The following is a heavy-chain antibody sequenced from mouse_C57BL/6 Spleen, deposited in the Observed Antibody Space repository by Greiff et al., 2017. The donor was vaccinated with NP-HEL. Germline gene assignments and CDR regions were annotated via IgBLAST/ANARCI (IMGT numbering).Heavy chain of an antibody. CDR1: GFTFSSYA. Sequence: EVQVVESGGGLVKPGGSLKLSCAASGFTFSSYAMSWVRQTPEKRLEWVATISDGGSYTYYPDNVKGRFTISRDNAKNNLYLQMSHLKSEDTAMYYCARGGSSPAWFAYWGQGTLVTVSA. CDR2: ISDGGSYT. D-gene: IGHD1-1*01. V-gene: IGHV5-4*01. CDR3: ARGGSSPAWFAY. J-gene: IGHJ3*01.